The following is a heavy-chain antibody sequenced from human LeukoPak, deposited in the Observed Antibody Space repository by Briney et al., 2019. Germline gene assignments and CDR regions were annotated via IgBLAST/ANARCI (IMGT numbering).Heavy chain of an antibody. D-gene: IGHD4-23*01. CDR3: AGENKAITTVVTPHSNDAFDI. V-gene: IGHV4-59*06. CDR1: GGSISSYY. CDR2: IYYSGST. J-gene: IGHJ3*02. Sequence: PSETLSLTCTVSGGSISSYYWSWIRQHPGKGLEWIGYIYYSGSTYYNPSLKSRVTISVDTSKNQFSLELSSVTAADTAVYYCAGENKAITTVVTPHSNDAFDIWGQGTMVTVSS.